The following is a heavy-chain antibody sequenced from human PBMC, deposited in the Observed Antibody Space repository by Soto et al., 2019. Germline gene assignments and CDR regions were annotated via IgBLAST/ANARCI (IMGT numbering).Heavy chain of an antibody. J-gene: IGHJ6*02. Sequence: PSETLSLTCAVSGGSISSGGYYWSWIRQHPGKGLEWIGYIYYSGSTYYNPSLKSRVTISVDTSKNQFSLELSSVTAADTAVYYCARARFGEMDVWGQGTTVTVSS. D-gene: IGHD3-10*02. CDR2: IYYSGST. CDR1: GGSISSGGYY. V-gene: IGHV4-31*11. CDR3: ARARFGEMDV.